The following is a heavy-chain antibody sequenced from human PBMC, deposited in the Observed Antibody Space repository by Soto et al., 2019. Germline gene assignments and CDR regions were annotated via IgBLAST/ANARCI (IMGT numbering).Heavy chain of an antibody. CDR1: GGSISSGGYS. D-gene: IGHD2-15*01. Sequence: SETLSLTCAVSGGSISSGGYSWSWIRQPPGKGLEWIGYIYHSGSTYYNPSLKSRVTISVDRSKNQFSLKLSSVTAADTAVYYCARCSPPSRWFDPWGQGTLVTVSS. CDR2: IYHSGST. J-gene: IGHJ5*02. V-gene: IGHV4-30-2*01. CDR3: ARCSPPSRWFDP.